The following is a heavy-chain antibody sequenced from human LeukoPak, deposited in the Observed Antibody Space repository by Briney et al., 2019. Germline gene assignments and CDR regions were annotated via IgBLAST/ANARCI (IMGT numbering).Heavy chain of an antibody. D-gene: IGHD1-26*01. V-gene: IGHV3-9*01. CDR2: ISWNSGSI. CDR1: GFTFDDYA. CDR3: ANDIGNYLYYGMDV. J-gene: IGHJ6*02. Sequence: GGSLRLSCAVSGFTFDDYAMHWVRQAPGKGLEWVSGISWNSGSIGYADSVKGRFTISRDNAKNSLYLQMNSLRAEDTALYYCANDIGNYLYYGMDVWGQGTTVTVSS.